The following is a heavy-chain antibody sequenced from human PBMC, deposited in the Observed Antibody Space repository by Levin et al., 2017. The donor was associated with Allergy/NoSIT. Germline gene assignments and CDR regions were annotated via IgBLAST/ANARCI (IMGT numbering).Heavy chain of an antibody. CDR3: AKIGSAWYLIDPFDM. Sequence: GGSLRLSCAASGFTFSRYGMHWVRQAPGKGLEWVAVISYDAITKYYADSVKGRFTISRDNSNNTLYLEMNGLRPDDTAVYYCAKIGSAWYLIDPFDMWGQGTMVTVSS. D-gene: IGHD6-19*01. J-gene: IGHJ3*02. CDR2: ISYDAITK. CDR1: GFTFSRYG. V-gene: IGHV3-30*18.